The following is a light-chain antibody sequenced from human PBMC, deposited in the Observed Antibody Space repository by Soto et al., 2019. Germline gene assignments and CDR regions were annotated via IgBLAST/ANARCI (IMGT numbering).Light chain of an antibody. CDR2: DAS. CDR3: QQRSNWPPPLT. Sequence: VFSPAPSSPSLSPGERATLSCRGIQSVSSYLAWYQQKPGQAPRLLIYDASNRATGIPARFSGSGSGTDFTLTISSLEPEDFAVYYCQQRSNWPPPLTFGGGTKVDIK. CDR1: QSVSSY. J-gene: IGKJ4*01. V-gene: IGKV3-11*01.